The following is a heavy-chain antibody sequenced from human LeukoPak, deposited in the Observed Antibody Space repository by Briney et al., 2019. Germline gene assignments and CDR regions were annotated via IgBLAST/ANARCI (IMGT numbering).Heavy chain of an antibody. D-gene: IGHD2-8*02. CDR1: GFTFSSCA. Sequence: SGGSLRLSCAASGFTFSSCAMSWVRQAPGKGLEWVSAISGNGAGTYYADSVRDRFTISRDNSKNTLYLQMNSLTADDTALYYCVKISPYGGVASWGQGSLVTVTS. CDR2: ISGNGAGT. V-gene: IGHV3-23*01. J-gene: IGHJ5*02. CDR3: VKISPYGGVAS.